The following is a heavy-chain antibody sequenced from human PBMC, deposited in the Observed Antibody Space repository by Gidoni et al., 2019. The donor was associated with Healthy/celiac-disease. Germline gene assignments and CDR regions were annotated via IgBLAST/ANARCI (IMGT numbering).Heavy chain of an antibody. Sequence: QVQLVQSGAEVKKPGYSVKVSCKASGGTFSSYAISWVRQAPGQGLDWMGGIIPIFGTAHYAQKFQGRVTITADKSTSTAYMELRSLRSEDTAVYYCAGIAGYGGPTYGVDYWGQGTLVTVSS. CDR3: AGIAGYGGPTYGVDY. V-gene: IGHV1-69*06. D-gene: IGHD1-26*01. CDR2: IIPIFGTA. J-gene: IGHJ4*02. CDR1: GGTFSSYA.